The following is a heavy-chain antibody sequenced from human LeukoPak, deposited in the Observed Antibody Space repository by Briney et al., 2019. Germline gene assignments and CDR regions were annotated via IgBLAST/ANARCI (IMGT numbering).Heavy chain of an antibody. CDR2: ISGSGDNT. D-gene: IGHD3-22*01. V-gene: IGHV3-23*01. CDR1: GITFSNYA. Sequence: PGGSLRLSCAASGITFSNYAMSWVRQAPGKGLEWVSAISGSGDNTYYADSVKGRFTISRDNSKNTLYLQMNSLRAEDTAVYYCAKGLRITMIVVVNDAFDIWGQGTMVTVSS. J-gene: IGHJ3*02. CDR3: AKGLRITMIVVVNDAFDI.